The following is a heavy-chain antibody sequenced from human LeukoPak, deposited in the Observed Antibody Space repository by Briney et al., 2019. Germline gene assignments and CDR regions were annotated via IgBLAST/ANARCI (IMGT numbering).Heavy chain of an antibody. CDR2: INPNSGAT. CDR3: ARGRFAIPPAGTGLGI. V-gene: IGHV1-2*02. Sequence: ASVKVSCKASGYTLTDYYLHWVRQAPGQGLKWMGWINPNSGATHYAQSFQARVTMTRDTSIASSYMELTGLESDDTAVYYCARGRFAIPPAGTGLGIWGQGTMVTVSS. CDR1: GYTLTDYY. D-gene: IGHD6-13*01. J-gene: IGHJ3*02.